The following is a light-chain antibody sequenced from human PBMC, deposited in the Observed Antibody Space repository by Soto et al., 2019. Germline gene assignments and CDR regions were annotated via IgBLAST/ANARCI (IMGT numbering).Light chain of an antibody. J-gene: IGKJ4*01. CDR2: AAA. V-gene: IGKV1-39*01. Sequence: DIQMTQSPSSLSASVGDRVTLTCRASQSIDSYLNWYQQTPGKAPKVLIHAAANLQSGVPSRFSGSGSGTEFTLTISGLQPEDLATYYCQQSYNTPFTFGGGTKVEIK. CDR3: QQSYNTPFT. CDR1: QSIDSY.